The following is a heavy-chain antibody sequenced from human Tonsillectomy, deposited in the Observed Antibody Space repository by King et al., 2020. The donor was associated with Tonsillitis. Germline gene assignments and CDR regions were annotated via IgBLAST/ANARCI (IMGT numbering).Heavy chain of an antibody. CDR2: ISVSVGST. CDR1: GFTFSSYA. CDR3: ANNQLGISGWVPPRAFDI. V-gene: IGHV3-23*04. Sequence: VQLVESGGGLVHPGGSLRLSCAASGFTFSSYAMTWVRQAPGKGLEWVSTISVSVGSTYYADSVKGRFTISRDNSKNPLYLQMNSLRAEDTAVYYCANNQLGISGWVPPRAFDIWGQGTLVTVSS. J-gene: IGHJ3*02. D-gene: IGHD6-19*01.